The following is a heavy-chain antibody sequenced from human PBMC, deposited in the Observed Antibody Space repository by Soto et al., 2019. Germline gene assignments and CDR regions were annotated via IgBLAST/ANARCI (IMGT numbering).Heavy chain of an antibody. Sequence: QVQLVQSGAEVRRPGASVKVSCKTSGYTFSNDGINWVRQAPGQGLEWMGWISAYNGNTEYAQNFQVRVTMTTDTSMSTAYMELRSLRSDDTSVYSCARGGPTSADYYYGMDVWGLGTTVTVSS. CDR2: ISAYNGNT. V-gene: IGHV1-18*01. D-gene: IGHD3-10*01. CDR1: GYTFSNDG. CDR3: ARGGPTSADYYYGMDV. J-gene: IGHJ6*02.